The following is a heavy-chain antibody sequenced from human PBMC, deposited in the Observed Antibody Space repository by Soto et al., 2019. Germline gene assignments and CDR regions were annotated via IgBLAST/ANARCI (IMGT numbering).Heavy chain of an antibody. CDR2: ISAYNGNT. CDR3: ARNQYCSGGSCYDWFDP. CDR1: GYTFTSYG. J-gene: IGHJ5*02. D-gene: IGHD2-15*01. V-gene: IGHV1-18*01. Sequence: WASVKVSCKASGYTFTSYGISWVRQAPGQGLEWMGWISAYNGNTNYAQKPQGRVTMTTDTSTSTAYMELRSLRSDDTAVYYCARNQYCSGGSCYDWFDPWGQRTLVTVSS.